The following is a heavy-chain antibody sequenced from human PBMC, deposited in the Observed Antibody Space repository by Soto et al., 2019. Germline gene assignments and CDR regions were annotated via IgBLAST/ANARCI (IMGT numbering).Heavy chain of an antibody. D-gene: IGHD3-3*01. CDR1: GFTFSSYD. V-gene: IGHV3-13*01. CDR3: ARFSSRLRLLEWGIEDAFDI. J-gene: IGHJ3*02. Sequence: EVQLVESGGGLVQPGGSLRLSCAASGFTFSSYDMHWVRQATGKGLEWVSAIGTAGDTYYPGSVKGRFTISRENAKNSLYLQMNSLRAEDTAVYYCARFSSRLRLLEWGIEDAFDIWGQGTMVTVSS. CDR2: IGTAGDT.